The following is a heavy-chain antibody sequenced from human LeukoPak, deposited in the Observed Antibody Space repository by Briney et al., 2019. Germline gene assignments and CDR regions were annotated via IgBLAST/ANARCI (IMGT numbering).Heavy chain of an antibody. J-gene: IGHJ3*02. CDR1: GDSISSYY. CDR3: ARQVGGDNYGLKGSFDI. V-gene: IGHV4-4*07. CDR2: VYTSGRT. D-gene: IGHD5-18*01. Sequence: SETLSLTCTVSGDSISSYYWSWIRQPAGKGLEWIGRVYTSGRTNYKPSLKSRITISLDTSKNQFSLKLSSVTAADTAVYYCARQVGGDNYGLKGSFDIWGQGTMVTVSS.